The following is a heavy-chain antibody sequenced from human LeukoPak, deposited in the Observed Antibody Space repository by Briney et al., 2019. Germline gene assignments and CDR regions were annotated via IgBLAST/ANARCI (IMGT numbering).Heavy chain of an antibody. Sequence: GESLKISCEGSGYTFTTYWTAWVRQMPGKGLEWMAIIYASNSDTRYSPSFQGQVTISADKSISTAYLQWRSLKASDAAMYYCARRISVTGREFDYWGQGTLVTVSS. CDR2: IYASNSDT. CDR1: GYTFTTYW. CDR3: ARRISVTGREFDY. J-gene: IGHJ4*02. D-gene: IGHD2-21*01. V-gene: IGHV5-51*01.